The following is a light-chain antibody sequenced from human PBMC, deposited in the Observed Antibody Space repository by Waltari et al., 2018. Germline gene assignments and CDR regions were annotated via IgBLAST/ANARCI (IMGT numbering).Light chain of an antibody. Sequence: QSVLTPPPSASGTPGQRVTIPCSGSSTTIGSHNVNWYQKVPGTAPKLLIYSPNQRPSGVPDRFSGSKSGTSASLAISGLQSEDEAEYYCAAWDDSLNGLFGGGTKLTVL. J-gene: IGLJ2*01. CDR1: STTIGSHN. CDR2: SPN. CDR3: AAWDDSLNGL. V-gene: IGLV1-44*01.